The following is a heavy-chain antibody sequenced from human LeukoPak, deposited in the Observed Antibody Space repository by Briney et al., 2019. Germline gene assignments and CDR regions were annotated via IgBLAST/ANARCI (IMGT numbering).Heavy chain of an antibody. V-gene: IGHV3-23*01. CDR3: AKMKGWRLYDYCMDV. CDR1: GFAFSSFA. Sequence: GSLRLSCVASGFAFSSFAMSWVHQAPGKGLEGVSGLTGSGSTYHADSVKGRFTISRDNSKNTLSLQMNSLRAEDTAVYYCAKMKGWRLYDYCMDVWGKGTTVTVSS. D-gene: IGHD2-15*01. CDR2: LTGSGST. J-gene: IGHJ6*03.